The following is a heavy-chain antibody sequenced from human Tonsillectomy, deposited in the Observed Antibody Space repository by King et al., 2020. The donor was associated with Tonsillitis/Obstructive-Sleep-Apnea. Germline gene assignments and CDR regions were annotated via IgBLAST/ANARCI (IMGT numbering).Heavy chain of an antibody. D-gene: IGHD5-18*01. V-gene: IGHV4-39*01. CDR3: ASGVLRGYSYGYGY. Sequence: LQLQESGPGLVKPSETLSLTCTVSGGSISSSSYYWGWIRQPPGKGLEGIGSIYYSGSTYYNPSLKSRVTISVETSKNQFSLKLSSVTAADTAVYYCASGVLRGYSYGYGYWGQGPWSPSPQ. CDR2: IYYSGST. J-gene: IGHJ4*02. CDR1: GGSISSSSYY.